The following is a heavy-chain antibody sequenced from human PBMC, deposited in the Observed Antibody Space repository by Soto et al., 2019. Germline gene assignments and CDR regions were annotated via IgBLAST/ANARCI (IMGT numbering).Heavy chain of an antibody. V-gene: IGHV1-3*01. J-gene: IGHJ4*02. CDR2: INAGNGNT. CDR3: ARGGITIFGVVIIHYFDY. Sequence: ASVKVSCKASGYTFTSYAMHWVRQAPGQRLEWMGWINAGNGNTKYSQKFQGRVTITRDTSASTAYMELSSLRSEDTAVYYCARGGITIFGVVIIHYFDYRGQGTLVTVSS. D-gene: IGHD3-3*01. CDR1: GYTFTSYA.